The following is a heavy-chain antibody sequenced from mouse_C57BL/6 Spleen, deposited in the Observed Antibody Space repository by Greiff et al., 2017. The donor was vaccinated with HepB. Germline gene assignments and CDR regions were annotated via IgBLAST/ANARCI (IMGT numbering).Heavy chain of an antibody. CDR1: GYTFTSYW. J-gene: IGHJ2*01. D-gene: IGHD2-3*01. CDR3: ARYDGYYLFDY. V-gene: IGHV1-69*01. Sequence: QVQLQQPGAELVMPGASVKLSCKASGYTFTSYWMHWVKQRPGQGLEWIGEIDPSDSYTNYNQKFKGKSTLPVDKSSSTAYMQLSSLTSEDSAVYYCARYDGYYLFDYWGQGTTLTVSS. CDR2: IDPSDSYT.